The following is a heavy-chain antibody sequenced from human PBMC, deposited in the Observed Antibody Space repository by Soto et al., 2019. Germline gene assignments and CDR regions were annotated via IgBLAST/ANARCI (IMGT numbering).Heavy chain of an antibody. CDR1: GGSISSYY. J-gene: IGHJ4*02. V-gene: IGHV4-4*07. CDR3: ARARRIAAAMAYFDY. Sequence: SETLSLTCTVSGGSISSYYWSWIRQPAGKGLEWIGRIYTSGSTNYNPSLKSRVTMSVDTSKNQFSLKLSSVTAADTAVYYCARARRIAAAMAYFDYWGQGTLVTVPQ. D-gene: IGHD6-13*01. CDR2: IYTSGST.